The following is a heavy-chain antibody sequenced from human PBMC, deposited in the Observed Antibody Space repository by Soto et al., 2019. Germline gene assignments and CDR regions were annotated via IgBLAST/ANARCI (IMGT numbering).Heavy chain of an antibody. Sequence: GGSLTPSCAPSGFTFSSICMHWVRQAPGKGLEWVAVISNDGSHKYYADSVKGRFTLSRDNAKKTLYMLMNSLRAEDTGVYYCDNGVDYHYYGMDVWGQGTTVTVSS. J-gene: IGHJ6*02. CDR2: ISNDGSHK. V-gene: IGHV3-30*03. D-gene: IGHD2-8*01. CDR1: GFTFSSIC. CDR3: DNGVDYHYYGMDV.